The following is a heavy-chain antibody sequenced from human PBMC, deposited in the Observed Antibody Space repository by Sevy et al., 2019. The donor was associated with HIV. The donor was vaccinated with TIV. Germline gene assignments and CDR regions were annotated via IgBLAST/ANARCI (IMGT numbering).Heavy chain of an antibody. J-gene: IGHJ3*02. V-gene: IGHV1-2*02. CDR2: INPKSDAP. CDR1: GYTFTDYY. D-gene: IGHD3-22*01. CDR3: ARALYLDSIGYHSAYAFDI. Sequence: ASVKVSCKASGYTFTDYYIHWMRQAPGQGLEWMGWINPKSDAPLYAQKFQGRITRTTDTSTSTAYMELSRLRSDETAMYFCARALYLDSIGYHSAYAFDIWAQGTMVTVSS.